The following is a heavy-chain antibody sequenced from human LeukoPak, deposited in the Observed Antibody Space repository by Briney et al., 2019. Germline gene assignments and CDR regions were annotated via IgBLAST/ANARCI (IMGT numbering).Heavy chain of an antibody. Sequence: ASVKVSCKASGYTFTSYAMHWVRQAPGQRLEWMGWINAGNGNTKYSQKFQGRVTITADESTSTAYMELSSLRSEDTAVYYCARGGPPNLLYYYYYMDVWGKGTTVTVSS. CDR2: INAGNGNT. J-gene: IGHJ6*03. CDR3: ARGGPPNLLYYYYYMDV. D-gene: IGHD2/OR15-2a*01. V-gene: IGHV1-3*01. CDR1: GYTFTSYA.